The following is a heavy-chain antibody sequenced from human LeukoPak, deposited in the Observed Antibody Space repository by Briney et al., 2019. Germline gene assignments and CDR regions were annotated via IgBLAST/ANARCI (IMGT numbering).Heavy chain of an antibody. CDR1: GFTFNNAW. V-gene: IGHV3-15*01. CDR2: IKSIADGGTT. Sequence: KPGGSLRLSCTASGFTFNNAWMSWVRQAPGKGLEWVGRIKSIADGGTTGYAAPVKGRFTISRDDSRDTLYLQMNSLKTEDTAVYYCTTDGGYGYDLWGQGSLVTVSS. J-gene: IGHJ5*02. CDR3: TTDGGYGYDL. D-gene: IGHD6-25*01.